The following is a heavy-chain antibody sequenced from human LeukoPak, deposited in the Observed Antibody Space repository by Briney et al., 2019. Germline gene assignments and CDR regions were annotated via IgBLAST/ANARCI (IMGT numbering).Heavy chain of an antibody. V-gene: IGHV1-2*02. J-gene: IGHJ6*02. CDR2: INPNSGGT. Sequence: GASVKVSCKASGYTFTGYYMHWVRQAPGQGLEWMGWINPNSGGTNYAQKFQGRVTMTRDTSISTAYMELSRLRSDDPAVYYCAREDIVVVPAANLYYYYGMDVWGQGTTVTVSS. D-gene: IGHD2-2*01. CDR3: AREDIVVVPAANLYYYYGMDV. CDR1: GYTFTGYY.